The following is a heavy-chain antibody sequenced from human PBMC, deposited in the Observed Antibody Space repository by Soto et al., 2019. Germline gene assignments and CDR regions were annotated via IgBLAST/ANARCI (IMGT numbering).Heavy chain of an antibody. CDR3: ARLVVVAAPLWGETIDWFDP. J-gene: IGHJ5*02. CDR1: GGSISSYY. D-gene: IGHD2-15*01. CDR2: IYYSGST. V-gene: IGHV4-59*08. Sequence: SETLSLTCTVSGGSISSYYWSWIRQPPGKGLEWIGYIYYSGSTNYNPSLKSRVTISVDTSKNQFSLKLSSVTAADTAVYYCARLVVVAAPLWGETIDWFDPWGQGTLVTVSS.